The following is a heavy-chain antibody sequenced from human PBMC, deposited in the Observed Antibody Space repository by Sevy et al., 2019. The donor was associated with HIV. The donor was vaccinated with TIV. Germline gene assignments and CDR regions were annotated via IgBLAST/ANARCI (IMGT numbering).Heavy chain of an antibody. CDR3: ARVVDFWSGYLDY. CDR2: IYYSGNT. J-gene: IGHJ4*01. V-gene: IGHV4-39*01. CDR1: DDSISSSTYH. Sequence: SDTLSLTCTVSDDSISSSTYHWGWIRQSPGKGLEWIGNIYYSGNTNYNPSLTSRATISVDTSKNQFSLNLTSVTAADTAVYYCARVVDFWSGYLDYWGQGTLVTVSS. D-gene: IGHD3-3*01.